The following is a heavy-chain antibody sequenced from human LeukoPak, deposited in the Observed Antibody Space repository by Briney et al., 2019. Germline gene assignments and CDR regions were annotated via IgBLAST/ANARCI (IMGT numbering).Heavy chain of an antibody. J-gene: IGHJ4*01. CDR1: GFTFSSYW. Sequence: GGSLRLSCAVSGFTFSSYWMNWVRQAPGKGLEWVASIRQDGGEKSYVDSVKGRFTISRDNTKNSLYLQMSSLRAEDMAVYYCARDGTAAGLYFDLWGQGTLVTVSS. CDR3: ARDGTAAGLYFDL. D-gene: IGHD6-13*01. CDR2: IRQDGGEK. V-gene: IGHV3-7*01.